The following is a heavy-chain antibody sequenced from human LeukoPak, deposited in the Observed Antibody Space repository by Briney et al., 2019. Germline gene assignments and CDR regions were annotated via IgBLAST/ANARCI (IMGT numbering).Heavy chain of an antibody. Sequence: PGGSLRLSCVVSGFAFSSFGMHWVRQAPGKGLEWVANIKQDGSEKYYVDSVKGRFTISRDNAKNSLYLQMNSLRAEDTAVYYCAKDSTLGGYDTYIDYWGQGNLVTVSS. D-gene: IGHD5-12*01. CDR2: IKQDGSEK. CDR1: GFAFSSFG. CDR3: AKDSTLGGYDTYIDY. J-gene: IGHJ4*02. V-gene: IGHV3-7*01.